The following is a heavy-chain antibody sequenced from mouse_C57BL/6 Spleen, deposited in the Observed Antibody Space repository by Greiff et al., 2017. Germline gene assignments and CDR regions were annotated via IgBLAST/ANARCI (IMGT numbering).Heavy chain of an antibody. CDR3: ARELERGY. D-gene: IGHD4-1*01. CDR2: INPNNGGT. J-gene: IGHJ2*01. CDR1: GYTFTDYY. Sequence: EVQLQQSGPELVKPGASVKISCKASGYTFTDYYMNWVKQSHGKSLEWIGDINPNNGGTSYNQKFKGKATLTVDKSSSTAYMELRSLTSEDSAVYYCARELERGYWGQGTTLTVAS. V-gene: IGHV1-26*01.